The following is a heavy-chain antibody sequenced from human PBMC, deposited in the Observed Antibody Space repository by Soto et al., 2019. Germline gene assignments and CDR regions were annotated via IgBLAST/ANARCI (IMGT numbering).Heavy chain of an antibody. V-gene: IGHV3-64D*08. CDR2: ISSNGGST. J-gene: IGHJ3*02. D-gene: IGHD3-22*01. CDR1: GFTFSSYA. Sequence: GGSLRLSCSASGFTFSSYAMHWVRQAPGKGLEYVSAISSNGGSTYYADSVKGRFTISRDNSKNTLYLQMSSLRAEDTAVYYCVKDKVSVYNSEVAFDTWGQEKTVPVSS. CDR3: VKDKVSVYNSEVAFDT.